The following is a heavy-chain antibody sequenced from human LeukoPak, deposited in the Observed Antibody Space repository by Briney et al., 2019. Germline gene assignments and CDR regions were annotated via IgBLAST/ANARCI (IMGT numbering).Heavy chain of an antibody. D-gene: IGHD3/OR15-3a*01. Sequence: SETLSLTCTVSGYSLRSCYYLGWIRHPPGEGLEWIGSIYHSGRTFYNPSLKSRVTMSVDTSENQFSLKLTSVTAADTAVYYCARQTGSGLFILPGGQGTLVTVSS. CDR3: ARQTGSGLFILP. V-gene: IGHV4-38-2*02. CDR1: GYSLRSCYY. CDR2: IYHSGRT. J-gene: IGHJ4*02.